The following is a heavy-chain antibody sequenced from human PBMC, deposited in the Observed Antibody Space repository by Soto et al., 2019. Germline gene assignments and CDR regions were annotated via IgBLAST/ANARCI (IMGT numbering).Heavy chain of an antibody. CDR2: ISSRSSDI. CDR1: GLTFSSYS. V-gene: IGHV3-21*01. J-gene: IGHJ6*02. Sequence: EVQLVESGGGLVKPGGSLRLSCAASGLTFSSYSMNWVRQAPGKRLEWVSSISSRSSDIYYADSVKGRFTISRDNAKKSLYRQMTSRRADDTAVYYCAREVVTMVRGVIITGYYGMDVWGQGTTVTVSS. D-gene: IGHD3-10*01. CDR3: AREVVTMVRGVIITGYYGMDV.